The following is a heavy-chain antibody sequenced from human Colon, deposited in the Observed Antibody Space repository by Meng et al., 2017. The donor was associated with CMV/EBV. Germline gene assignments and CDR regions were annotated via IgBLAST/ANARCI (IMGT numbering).Heavy chain of an antibody. CDR2: IIPILDIT. CDR1: VGTFSSYA. J-gene: IGHJ4*02. Sequence: SVTVSCKASVGTFSSYAISWVRQAPGQGLECMGGIIPILDITNYAQKFQGRVTITADKPTSTAYMELSSLRSEDTAVYYCEILYYCTSTSCYIDYFDYWGQGTLVTVSS. D-gene: IGHD2-2*01. V-gene: IGHV1-69*10. CDR3: EILYYCTSTSCYIDYFDY.